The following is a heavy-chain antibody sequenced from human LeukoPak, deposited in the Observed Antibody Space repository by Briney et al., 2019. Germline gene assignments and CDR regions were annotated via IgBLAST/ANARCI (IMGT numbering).Heavy chain of an antibody. J-gene: IGHJ5*02. V-gene: IGHV3-30-3*01. D-gene: IGHD6-19*01. CDR3: ARDWAVAGIWHWFDP. CDR1: VSTFSSYA. CDR2: ISYDGSNK. Sequence: ARSLRLTCPAAVSTFSSYAMLWFRQAPGNRLEWVAVISYDGSNKYYADSVKGRFTISRDNSKNTLYLQMNSLRAEDTAVYYCARDWAVAGIWHWFDPWGQGTLVTVSS.